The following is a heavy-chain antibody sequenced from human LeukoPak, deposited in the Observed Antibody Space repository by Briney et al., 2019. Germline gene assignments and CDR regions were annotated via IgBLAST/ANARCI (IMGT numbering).Heavy chain of an antibody. V-gene: IGHV4-59*08. Sequence: SETLSLTCTVSGGSISSYYWSWIRQPPGKGLEWIGYIYYSGSTNYNPSLKSRVTMSVDTSKNQFYLNLRSVTAADTAVYYCARGYCDGGSCYSSPGVWGKGTTVTVSS. D-gene: IGHD2-15*01. CDR2: IYYSGST. CDR1: GGSISSYY. J-gene: IGHJ6*04. CDR3: ARGYCDGGSCYSSPGV.